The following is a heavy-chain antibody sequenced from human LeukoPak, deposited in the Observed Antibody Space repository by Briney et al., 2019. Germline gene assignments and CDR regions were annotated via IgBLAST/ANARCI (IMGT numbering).Heavy chain of an antibody. D-gene: IGHD2-2*01. CDR1: GGSISNYY. CDR3: ARLGDVVPAALFDY. CDR2: IYYSGNT. V-gene: IGHV4-59*08. Sequence: KAWETLSLTCTVSGGSISNYYWSWIRQPPGKGLEWIGYIYYSGNTNYNPSLKSRVTISVDTSKNQFSLKLSSVTAADTAVYYCARLGDVVPAALFDYWGQGTLVTVSS. J-gene: IGHJ4*02.